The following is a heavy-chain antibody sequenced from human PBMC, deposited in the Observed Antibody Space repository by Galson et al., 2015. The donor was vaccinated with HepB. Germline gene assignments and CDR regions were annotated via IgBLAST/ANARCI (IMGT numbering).Heavy chain of an antibody. Sequence: SLRLSCAASGFTFTDYYMSWIRQAPGKGLEWVSYISTSGSTIYYADSVKGRFTISRDNAKKSLYLQMNSLRAEDTAVYYCARDGGFEGFLEWVWDYYGMDVGRQGTTVTVSS. CDR1: GFTFTDYY. J-gene: IGHJ6*02. CDR2: ISTSGSTI. D-gene: IGHD3-3*01. CDR3: ARDGGFEGFLEWVWDYYGMDV. V-gene: IGHV3-11*01.